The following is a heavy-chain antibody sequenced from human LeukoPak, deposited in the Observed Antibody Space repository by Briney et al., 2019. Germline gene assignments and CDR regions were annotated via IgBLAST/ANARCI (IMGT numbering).Heavy chain of an antibody. CDR2: ISYSSTTI. CDR3: ARDLPQGGYGGPDY. D-gene: IGHD5-12*01. V-gene: IGHV3-48*02. Sequence: GGSLRLSCAASGFTFSSYSMNWVRQAPGKGLEWVSYISYSSTTIYYADSVKGRFTISRDNANNSLYLQMNSLRDEDTAVYYCARDLPQGGYGGPDYWGQGTLVIVSS. CDR1: GFTFSSYS. J-gene: IGHJ4*02.